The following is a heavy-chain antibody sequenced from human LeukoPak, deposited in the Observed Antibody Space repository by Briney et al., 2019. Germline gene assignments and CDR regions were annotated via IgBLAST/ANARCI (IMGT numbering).Heavy chain of an antibody. Sequence: SVKVSCKASGGTFSSYAISWVRQAPGQGLEWMGGIIPIFGTANYAQKFQGRVTMTEDTSTDTAYMELSSLRSEDTAVYYCATHGGGYDFWSGYYRPLNYWGQGTLVTVSS. CDR1: GGTFSSYA. V-gene: IGHV1-69*06. CDR3: ATHGGGYDFWSGYYRPLNY. CDR2: IIPIFGTA. D-gene: IGHD3-3*01. J-gene: IGHJ4*02.